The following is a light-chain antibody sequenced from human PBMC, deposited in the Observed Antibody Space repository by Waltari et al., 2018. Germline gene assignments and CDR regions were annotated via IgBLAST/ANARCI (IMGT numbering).Light chain of an antibody. Sequence: EIVMTQSPATLSVSPGERATLSCRASQSISSNLVWYQHKPGQAPRVLISGASTRATGIPARFSGSGSGTEFTLTITSLQSEDFAVYYCLQYKNWPPLYTFGQGTKLEI. CDR3: LQYKNWPPLYT. V-gene: IGKV3-15*01. CDR2: GAS. CDR1: QSISSN. J-gene: IGKJ2*01.